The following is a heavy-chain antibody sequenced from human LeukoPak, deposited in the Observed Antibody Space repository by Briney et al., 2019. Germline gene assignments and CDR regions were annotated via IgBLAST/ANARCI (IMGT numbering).Heavy chain of an antibody. J-gene: IGHJ2*01. CDR3: ARRSHGDWFYFDL. Sequence: SETLSLTCTVSGGSISSYYWSWIRQPPGKGLEWIGYIYYSGSTNYNPSLKSPVTISLEMSKNQFSLKLSSVTAADTAVYYCARRSHGDWFYFDLWGRGTLVTVSS. CDR2: IYYSGST. V-gene: IGHV4-59*01. CDR1: GGSISSYY. D-gene: IGHD3/OR15-3a*01.